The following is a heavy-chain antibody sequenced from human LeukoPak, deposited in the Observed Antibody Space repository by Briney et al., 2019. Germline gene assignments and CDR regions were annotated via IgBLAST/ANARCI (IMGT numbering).Heavy chain of an antibody. J-gene: IGHJ5*02. CDR3: TRGDNT. V-gene: IGHV4-61*02. D-gene: IGHD2/OR15-2a*01. CDR2: IYTSGNT. Sequence: SETLSLTCTVAGGSISSGSSYWSWIRQPAGKGLEWIGRIYTSGNTNYKPSLQSRVTISVDTAKNQFSLKLSSVTAADTAVYYCTRGDNTWGQGTLVTVSS. CDR1: GGSISSGSSY.